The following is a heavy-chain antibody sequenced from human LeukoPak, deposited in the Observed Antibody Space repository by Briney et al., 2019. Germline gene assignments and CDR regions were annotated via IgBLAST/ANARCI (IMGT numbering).Heavy chain of an antibody. D-gene: IGHD2-15*01. CDR3: ASNVLKT. CDR2: IGTSGSDK. Sequence: PGGSLRLSCAASGFTFSNYNMDWVRQAPGKGLEWVSSIGTSGSDKYYVDSVKGRFAISRDNAKNSLYLQMNSLRDEDTALYYCASNVLKTWGQGTLVTVSS. CDR1: GFTFSNYN. V-gene: IGHV3-21*01. J-gene: IGHJ5*02.